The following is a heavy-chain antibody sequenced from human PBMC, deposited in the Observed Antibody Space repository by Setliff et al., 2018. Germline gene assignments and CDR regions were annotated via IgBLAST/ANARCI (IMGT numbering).Heavy chain of an antibody. Sequence: GASVKVSCKASGYTFTGYYMHWVRQAPGQGLEWMGRINPNSGGTNYSQKFQGRVTITRDTSASTAYMELSSLRSEDTAVYYCARALPSTSWALYYYYMDVWGKGTTVTVSS. CDR1: GYTFTGYY. D-gene: IGHD2-2*01. CDR2: INPNSGGT. CDR3: ARALPSTSWALYYYYMDV. V-gene: IGHV1-2*06. J-gene: IGHJ6*03.